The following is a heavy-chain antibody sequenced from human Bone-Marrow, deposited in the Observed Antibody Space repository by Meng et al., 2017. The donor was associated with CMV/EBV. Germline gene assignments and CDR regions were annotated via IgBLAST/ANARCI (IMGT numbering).Heavy chain of an antibody. Sequence: GGSLRLSCAASGFIFSNHAMHWVRQAPGKGLEWVASIRYDGSNKYYADSVKGRFTISRDNSKNTLYLQMNSLRAEDTAVYYCAKRGYCSSTSCYEGGYYYGMDVWGQGTTVTVSS. D-gene: IGHD2-2*01. CDR2: IRYDGSNK. V-gene: IGHV3-30*02. CDR1: GFIFSNHA. CDR3: AKRGYCSSTSCYEGGYYYGMDV. J-gene: IGHJ6*02.